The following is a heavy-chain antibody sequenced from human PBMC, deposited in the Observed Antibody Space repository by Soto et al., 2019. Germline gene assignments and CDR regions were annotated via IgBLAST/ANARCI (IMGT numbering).Heavy chain of an antibody. CDR3: ARDAVGYSYPNAFDI. V-gene: IGHV1-2*02. CDR1: GYPFSGYY. J-gene: IGHJ3*02. Sequence: XSVKGSCNASGYPFSGYYMHWVRQAPGQGLEWMGWINPNSGGTNYAQKFQGRVTMTRDTSISTAYMEPSRLRSDDTAVYYCARDAVGYSYPNAFDIWGQGTMVTVSS. CDR2: INPNSGGT. D-gene: IGHD5-18*01.